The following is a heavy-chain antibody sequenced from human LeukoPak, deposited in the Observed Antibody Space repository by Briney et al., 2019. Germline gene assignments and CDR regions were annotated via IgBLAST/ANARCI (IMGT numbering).Heavy chain of an antibody. V-gene: IGHV3-33*01. CDR1: GFTFSTYG. Sequence: LRISCEATGFTFSTYGIHLFSKVPGKGLPMMETLWTDGSKKYYADPDMGRFTISRDNSKNTLSLQMNSLRAEDTAVYYCTRAWYSGSFYGMDVWGQGTTFTVSS. CDR3: TRAWYSGSFYGMDV. CDR2: LWTDGSKK. J-gene: IGHJ6*02. D-gene: IGHD1-26*01.